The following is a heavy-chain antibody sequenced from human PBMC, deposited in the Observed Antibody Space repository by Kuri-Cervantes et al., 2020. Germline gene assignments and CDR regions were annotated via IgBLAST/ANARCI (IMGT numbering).Heavy chain of an antibody. D-gene: IGHD2-8*01. CDR1: GYIFTNYQ. Sequence: ASVKVSCKASGYIFTNYQMHWVRQTPGQGLEWTGIINPGSGSTSYAQKFQGRVSMTRDTSLSPAYMELRSMRSDDTAGYYCARDSVLGYCTNGFCQWGQGTLVTVSS. J-gene: IGHJ4*02. V-gene: IGHV1-46*01. CDR3: ARDSVLGYCTNGFCQ. CDR2: INPGSGST.